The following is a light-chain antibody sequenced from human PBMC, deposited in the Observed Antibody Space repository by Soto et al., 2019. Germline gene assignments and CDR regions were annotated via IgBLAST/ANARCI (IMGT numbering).Light chain of an antibody. Sequence: EIVLTQSPGTLSLSPGEGATLSCSASQSVSSFLAWYQQKPGQAPRLLIYDASNRATGIPARFSGSGSGIDFTLTISSLEPEDFAVYYCQQHTNWPLTFGGGTKVDIK. J-gene: IGKJ4*01. CDR1: QSVSSF. CDR2: DAS. V-gene: IGKV3-11*01. CDR3: QQHTNWPLT.